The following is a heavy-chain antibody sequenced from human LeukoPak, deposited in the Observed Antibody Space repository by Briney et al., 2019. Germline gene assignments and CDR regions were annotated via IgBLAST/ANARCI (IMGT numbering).Heavy chain of an antibody. CDR1: GFTFSSYG. Sequence: GGSLGLSCAASGFTFSSYGMHWVRQAPGKGLEWVAVISYDGSNKYYADSVKGRFTISRDNSKNTLYLQMNSLRAEDTAVYYCAKERIVVVPAALDYWGQGTLVTVSS. CDR3: AKERIVVVPAALDY. D-gene: IGHD2-2*01. CDR2: ISYDGSNK. V-gene: IGHV3-30*18. J-gene: IGHJ4*02.